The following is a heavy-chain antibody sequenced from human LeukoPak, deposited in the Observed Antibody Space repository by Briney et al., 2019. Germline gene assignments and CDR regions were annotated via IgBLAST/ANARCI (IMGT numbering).Heavy chain of an antibody. Sequence: ASVKVSCKASGYTFTSYGISWVRQAPGQGLEWMGWISAYNGNTNYAQKLQGRVTMTTDTTTSTAYMQLRSLRSDDTVVYCCARYSSSWYIDYWGQGTLVTVSS. CDR2: ISAYNGNT. J-gene: IGHJ4*02. CDR1: GYTFTSYG. D-gene: IGHD6-13*01. CDR3: ARYSSSWYIDY. V-gene: IGHV1-18*01.